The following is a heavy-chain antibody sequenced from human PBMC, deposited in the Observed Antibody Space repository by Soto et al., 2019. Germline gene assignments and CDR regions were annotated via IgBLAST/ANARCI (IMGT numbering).Heavy chain of an antibody. CDR1: GGSISSSSYY. V-gene: IGHV4-39*01. J-gene: IGHJ6*03. Sequence: SETLSLTCTVSGGSISSSSYYWGWIRQPPGKGLEGIGSIYYSGSTYYNPSLKSRVTISVDTSKNQFSLKLSSVTAADTAVYYCARQANYDILTGYYNYYYMDVWGKGTTVTVSS. CDR3: ARQANYDILTGYYNYYYMDV. CDR2: IYYSGST. D-gene: IGHD3-9*01.